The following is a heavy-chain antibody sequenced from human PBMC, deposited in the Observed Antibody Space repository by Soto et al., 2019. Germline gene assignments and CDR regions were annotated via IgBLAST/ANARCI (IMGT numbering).Heavy chain of an antibody. CDR1: GFTFSSYA. D-gene: IGHD3-22*01. CDR2: ISGSGGST. V-gene: IGHV3-23*01. CDR3: AKARITMIAVVTNYFDY. J-gene: IGHJ4*02. Sequence: GGSLRLSCAASGFTFSSYAMSWVRQAPGKGLEWVSAISGSGGSTYYADSVKGRFTISRDNSKNTLYLQMNSLRAEDTAVYYCAKARITMIAVVTNYFDYWGQGTLVTVS.